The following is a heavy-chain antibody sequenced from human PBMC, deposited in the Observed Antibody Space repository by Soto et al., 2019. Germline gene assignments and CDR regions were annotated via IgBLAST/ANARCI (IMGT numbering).Heavy chain of an antibody. CDR1: GFTFSSYA. J-gene: IGHJ4*02. V-gene: IGHV3-23*01. Sequence: GGSLRLSCAASGFTFSSYAMSWVRQAPGKGLEWVSAISGSGGSTYYADSVKGRFTISRDNSKNTLYLQMNSLRAEDTAVYYCAYGITGTLRLNYFDYWGQGTLVTVSS. CDR3: AYGITGTLRLNYFDY. D-gene: IGHD1-7*01. CDR2: ISGSGGST.